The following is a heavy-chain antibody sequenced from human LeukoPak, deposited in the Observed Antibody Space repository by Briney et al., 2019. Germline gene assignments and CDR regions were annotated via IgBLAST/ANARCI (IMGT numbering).Heavy chain of an antibody. V-gene: IGHV3-30*02. CDR2: IRYDASNK. CDR3: AKDGNFRVPGED. D-gene: IGHD3-10*01. CDR1: GFTFSDYG. Sequence: GGSLRLSCAASGFTFSDYGMHWVRQAPDKGLEWVAFIRYDASNKYYADAVKGRFTISRDNSKNILYLQVNSLKTEDTAVYYCAKDGNFRVPGEDWGQGTLVTVSS. J-gene: IGHJ4*02.